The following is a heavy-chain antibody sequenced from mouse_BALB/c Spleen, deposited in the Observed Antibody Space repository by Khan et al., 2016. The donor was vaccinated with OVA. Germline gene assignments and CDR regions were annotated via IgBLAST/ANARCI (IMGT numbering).Heavy chain of an antibody. CDR3: AKNYASWFAY. J-gene: IGHJ3*01. CDR2: IYPGSGST. V-gene: IGHV1-77*01. D-gene: IGHD1-1*02. CDR1: GYTFTDYV. Sequence: VKLLESGPELVKPGASVKMSCKTSGYTFTDYVINWMKQRPGQGLEWIGEIYPGSGSTYYNEKFKDKSTLTADKSSSTAYMQLSSLTSEDSAVYFCAKNYASWFAYWGQGTLVTVSA.